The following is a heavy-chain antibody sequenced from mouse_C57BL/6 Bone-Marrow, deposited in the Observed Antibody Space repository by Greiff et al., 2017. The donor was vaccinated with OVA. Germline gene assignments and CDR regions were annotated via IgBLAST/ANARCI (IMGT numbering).Heavy chain of an antibody. V-gene: IGHV1-63*01. CDR3: ARWHYGTLDY. D-gene: IGHD1-1*01. J-gene: IGHJ2*01. CDR2: IYPGGGYT. Sequence: QVHVKQSGAELVRPGTSVKMSCKASGYTFTNYWIGWAKQRPGHGLEWIGDIYPGGGYTNYNEKFKGKATLTADKSSSTAYMQFSSLTSEDSATYYWARWHYGTLDYWGQGTTLTVSS. CDR1: GYTFTNYW.